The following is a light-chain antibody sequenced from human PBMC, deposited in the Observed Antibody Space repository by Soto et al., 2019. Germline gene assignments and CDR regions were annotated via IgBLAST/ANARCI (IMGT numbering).Light chain of an antibody. CDR1: QSVKSNY. CDR2: GAS. V-gene: IGKV3-20*01. Sequence: EIVVTQSPGTLSLSPGERATLSCRASQSVKSNYLAWYQQKPGQAPRLLINGASTRATGIPDRFSGSGSETDFTLTISRVEPEDFTVYYCHQYGSAPLTFGQGTKVEVK. CDR3: HQYGSAPLT. J-gene: IGKJ1*01.